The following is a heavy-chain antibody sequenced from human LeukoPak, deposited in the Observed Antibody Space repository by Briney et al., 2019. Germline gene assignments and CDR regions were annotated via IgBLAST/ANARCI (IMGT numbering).Heavy chain of an antibody. Sequence: SETLSLTCTVSGGSISSYYWGWIRQPPGKGLEWIASVHYSGATYYNPSLKSRVTISVDTSKNQFSLKLSSVTAADTAVYYCARRDLLGWFDPWGQGTLVTVSS. J-gene: IGHJ5*02. V-gene: IGHV4-39*01. CDR3: ARRDLLGWFDP. CDR2: VHYSGAT. CDR1: GGSISSYY. D-gene: IGHD2-21*01.